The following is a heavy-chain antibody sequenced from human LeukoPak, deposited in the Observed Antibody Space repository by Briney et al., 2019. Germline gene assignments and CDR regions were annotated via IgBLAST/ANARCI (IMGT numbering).Heavy chain of an antibody. V-gene: IGHV3-23*01. CDR2: IRDSGDST. CDR1: GVSISSSN. Sequence: PSETLSLTCAVSGVSISSSNWWSWVRQPPGKGLEWVSGIRDSGDSTYYADSVKGRFTISRDNSKNTLYLQMNSLRAEDTAVYYCARSGGTSWYWGQGTLVTVSS. D-gene: IGHD1-14*01. CDR3: ARSGGTSWY. J-gene: IGHJ4*02.